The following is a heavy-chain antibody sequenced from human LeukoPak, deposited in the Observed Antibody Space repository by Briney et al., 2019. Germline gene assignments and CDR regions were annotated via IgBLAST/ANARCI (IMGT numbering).Heavy chain of an antibody. J-gene: IGHJ4*02. D-gene: IGHD3-22*01. V-gene: IGHV1-69*04. CDR1: GGTFSSYA. CDR3: ARDLVYYDSSGYYPYFDY. Sequence: SVKVSCKASGGTFSSYAISWVRQAPGQGLEWMGRIIPTLGIANYAQKFQGRVTITADKSTSTAYMELSSLRSEDTAVYYCARDLVYYDSSGYYPYFDYWGQGTLVTVSS. CDR2: IIPTLGIA.